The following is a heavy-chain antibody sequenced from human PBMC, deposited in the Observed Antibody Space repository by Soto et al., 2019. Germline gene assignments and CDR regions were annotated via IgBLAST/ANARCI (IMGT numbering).Heavy chain of an antibody. V-gene: IGHV4-30-4*01. CDR3: AREKIDSSGYYFDY. Sequence: QVQLQEWGPGLVKPSQTLSLTCTVSGGSINSGNSYWSWIRQPPGKGLEWIGFIYYRGSTYYNPTLQSRVAMSIDTSKNQFSLKLSSVTAADTAVYYCAREKIDSSGYYFDYWGQGTLATVSS. CDR2: IYYRGST. CDR1: GGSINSGNSY. J-gene: IGHJ4*02. D-gene: IGHD3-22*01.